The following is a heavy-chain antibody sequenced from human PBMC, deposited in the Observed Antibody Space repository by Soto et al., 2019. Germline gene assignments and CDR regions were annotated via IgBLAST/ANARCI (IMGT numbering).Heavy chain of an antibody. CDR2: ISTSGATR. J-gene: IGHJ3*02. D-gene: IGHD1-26*01. CDR3: ARFFGSGSYSESHASDI. Sequence: PGGSLRLSCVASGFTFSTDSMNWVRQAPGKGLEWVAHISTSGATRYYADSVKGRFTISRDNAKTLLYLQMDSLRNEDTAVYYCARFFGSGSYSESHASDIWGQGTMVTVSS. V-gene: IGHV3-48*02. CDR1: GFTFSTDS.